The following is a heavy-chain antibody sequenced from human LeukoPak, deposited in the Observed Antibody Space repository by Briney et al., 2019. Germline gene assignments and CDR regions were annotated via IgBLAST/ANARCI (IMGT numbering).Heavy chain of an antibody. CDR3: ASQYCSSTSCFDY. CDR1: GFTVSSNY. D-gene: IGHD2-2*01. J-gene: IGHJ4*02. V-gene: IGHV3-53*01. Sequence: GGSLRLSCAASGFTVSSNYMSWVRQAPGKGLEWVSVIHSGGSTYYADSVKGRFTISRDNSKNTLYLQMNSLRAEDTAVYYCASQYCSSTSCFDYWGQGTLVTVSS. CDR2: IHSGGST.